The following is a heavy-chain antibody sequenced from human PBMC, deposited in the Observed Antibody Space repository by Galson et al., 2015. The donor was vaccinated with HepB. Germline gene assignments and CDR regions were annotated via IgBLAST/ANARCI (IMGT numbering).Heavy chain of an antibody. CDR1: RYTFTGYY. V-gene: IGHV1-2*06. D-gene: IGHD6-19*01. CDR3: ASKDSSDWAPFDF. J-gene: IGHJ4*02. CDR2: INPNSGDT. Sequence: SVKVSCKASRYTFTGYYMHWVRQAPGQGLEWMGRINPNSGDTNYAQKFQGRVTMTRDTSISTAYMELSRLRSDDTAVYYCASKDSSDWAPFDFWGQGTLVTVSS.